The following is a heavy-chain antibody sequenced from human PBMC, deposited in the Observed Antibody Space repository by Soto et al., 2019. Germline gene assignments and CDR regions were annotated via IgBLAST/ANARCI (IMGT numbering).Heavy chain of an antibody. Sequence: QVQLVQSGAAVKKPGSSVKVSCKASGGTFSSYAISWVRQAPGQGLEWMGGIIPIFGTANYAQKFQGRVTITADESTSTAYMELSSLRSEDTAVYYCARGGTIFGVPKAKYNWFDPWGQGTLVTVSS. CDR2: IIPIFGTA. CDR1: GGTFSSYA. J-gene: IGHJ5*02. V-gene: IGHV1-69*12. CDR3: ARGGTIFGVPKAKYNWFDP. D-gene: IGHD3-3*01.